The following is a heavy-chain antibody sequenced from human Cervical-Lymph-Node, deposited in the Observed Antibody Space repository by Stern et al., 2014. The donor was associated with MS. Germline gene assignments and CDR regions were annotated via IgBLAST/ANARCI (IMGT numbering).Heavy chain of an antibody. CDR3: AREISPFDSSGYPDY. Sequence: VQLVESGGGVVQPGRSLRLSCAASGFIFTNYGMHWARQAPGKGLEWVAVIWYDGSNANYADSVKGRFTISRDNSKNTLYLQLNSLGAEDTAVYYCAREISPFDSSGYPDYWGQGTLGT. V-gene: IGHV3-33*01. CDR2: IWYDGSNA. J-gene: IGHJ4*02. D-gene: IGHD3-22*01. CDR1: GFIFTNYG.